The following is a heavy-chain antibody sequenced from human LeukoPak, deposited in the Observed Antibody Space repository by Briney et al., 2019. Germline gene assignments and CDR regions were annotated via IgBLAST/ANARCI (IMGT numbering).Heavy chain of an antibody. CDR1: GYTFTSYG. Sequence: ASVKVSCKASGYTFTSYGISWVRQAPGQGLEWMGWISAHNGNTNYAQKLQGRVTMTTDTSTSTAYMELRSLRSDDTAVYYCARGYCSSTSCPYGMDVWGQGTTVTVSS. V-gene: IGHV1-18*01. CDR2: ISAHNGNT. J-gene: IGHJ6*02. D-gene: IGHD2-2*01. CDR3: ARGYCSSTSCPYGMDV.